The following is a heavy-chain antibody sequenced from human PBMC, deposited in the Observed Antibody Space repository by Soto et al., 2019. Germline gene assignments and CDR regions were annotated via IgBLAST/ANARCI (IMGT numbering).Heavy chain of an antibody. D-gene: IGHD1-26*01. V-gene: IGHV7-4-1*01. J-gene: IGHJ4*02. CDR1: GSTFKSHS. CDR3: ARDRASGSFDY. CDR2: INPNTGNP. Sequence: QVQLVQSGSESMQPGAPVKVSCKGPGSTFKSHSLHCLRQAPGQGLEWMGWINPNTGNPTYEQGFTGRFVFSVDTSVSTVYLQIFSLKADDSAVYYCARDRASGSFDYWGQGTLVTVSS.